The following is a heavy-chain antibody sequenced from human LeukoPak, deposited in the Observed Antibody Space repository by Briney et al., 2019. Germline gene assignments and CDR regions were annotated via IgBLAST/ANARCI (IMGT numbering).Heavy chain of an antibody. J-gene: IGHJ2*01. Sequence: SETLSLTCTVSGGSISSYYWGWIRQPPGKGLEWIGRIYYSGSTYYNPSLKSRVTISVDTSKNQFSLKLSSVTAADTAVYYCARQGYSSSWYRNWYFDLWGRGTLVTVSS. CDR2: IYYSGST. CDR3: ARQGYSSSWYRNWYFDL. CDR1: GGSISSYY. D-gene: IGHD6-13*01. V-gene: IGHV4-39*01.